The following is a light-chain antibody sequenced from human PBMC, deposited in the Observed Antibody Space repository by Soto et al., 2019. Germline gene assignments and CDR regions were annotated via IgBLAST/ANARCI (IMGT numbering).Light chain of an antibody. CDR3: QQYHHWPVT. V-gene: IGKV3-15*01. CDR2: GAS. CDR1: QGVSRK. Sequence: DIVMTQSPATLSVAPGERVTFSCRASQGVSRKLAWYQHKPGQSPRLLISGASSGATGLPSRFSGSGFGTDFTLTINSLQSEDAAVYYCQQYHHWPVTFGGGTTGDIK. J-gene: IGKJ4*01.